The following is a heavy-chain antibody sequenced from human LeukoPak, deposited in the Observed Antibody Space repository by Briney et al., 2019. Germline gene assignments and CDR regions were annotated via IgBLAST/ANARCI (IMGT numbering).Heavy chain of an antibody. CDR3: ARDLYSSGWYSTRYWYFDL. V-gene: IGHV4-59*01. Sequence: SETLSLTCTVSGGSISSYYWSWIRQPPGKGLEWIGYIYYSGSTNYHPSLKSRVTISVDTSKNQFSLKLSSVTAANTAVYYCARDLYSSGWYSTRYWYFDLWGRGTLVTVSS. J-gene: IGHJ2*01. CDR2: IYYSGST. CDR1: GGSISSYY. D-gene: IGHD6-19*01.